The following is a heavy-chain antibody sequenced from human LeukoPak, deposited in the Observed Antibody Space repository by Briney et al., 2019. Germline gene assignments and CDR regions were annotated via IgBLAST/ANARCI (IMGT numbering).Heavy chain of an antibody. CDR3: AISLGGSKWVTGTTFDY. CDR2: IIPVFGTA. CDR1: GFTFSSYA. D-gene: IGHD1-20*01. J-gene: IGHJ4*02. V-gene: IGHV1-69*01. Sequence: GGSLRLSCAASGFTFSSYAISWVRQAPGQGLEWMGGIIPVFGTANYAQKFQGRVTITADESTSTAYMELSSLRSEDTAVYYCAISLGGSKWVTGTTFDYWGQGTLVTVSS.